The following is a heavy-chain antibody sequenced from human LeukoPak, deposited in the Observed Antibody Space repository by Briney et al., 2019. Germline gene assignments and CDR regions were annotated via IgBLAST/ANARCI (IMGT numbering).Heavy chain of an antibody. Sequence: GGSLRLSCAASGFTFSSYAMHWVRQAPGKGLEWVAVISYDGSNKYYADSVKGRFTISRDNSKNKLYLQMNSLRAEDTAVYYCARVSDSSGWYLLSPDYWGQGTLVTVSS. CDR2: ISYDGSNK. CDR3: ARVSDSSGWYLLSPDY. V-gene: IGHV3-30-3*01. J-gene: IGHJ4*02. D-gene: IGHD6-19*01. CDR1: GFTFSSYA.